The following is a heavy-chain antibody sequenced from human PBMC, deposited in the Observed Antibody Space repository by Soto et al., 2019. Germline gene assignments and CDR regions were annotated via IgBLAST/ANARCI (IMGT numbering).Heavy chain of an antibody. J-gene: IGHJ4*02. Sequence: ASVKVSCKASGYTLTSDYMHWVRQAPGQGLEWMGLIHPSGGYTTYAQKFQGRLTMTRDTSTSTVYMELSSLRYEDTAVYFYARGSHLGYYYDTGAYYFLVYWGQGTLVTVSS. CDR1: GYTLTSDY. D-gene: IGHD3-22*01. V-gene: IGHV1-46*01. CDR2: IHPSGGYT. CDR3: ARGSHLGYYYDTGAYYFLVY.